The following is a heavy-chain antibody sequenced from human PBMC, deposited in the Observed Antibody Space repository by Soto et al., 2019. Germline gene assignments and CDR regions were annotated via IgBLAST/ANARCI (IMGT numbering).Heavy chain of an antibody. CDR1: GGSISSSHW. CDR2: ISHSGTS. V-gene: IGHV4-4*02. CDR3: ARVVLTITRGAFDA. Sequence: QVQLQESGPGQVKPLRTLYLTCAVSGGSISSSHWWTWVRQSPGKGLEYIGEISHSGTSNSNPSLKSRVTLSVDKSKNHFSLTLTSVTAADTAVYYCARVVLTITRGAFDAWGQGTLVIVSS. D-gene: IGHD3-9*01. J-gene: IGHJ3*01.